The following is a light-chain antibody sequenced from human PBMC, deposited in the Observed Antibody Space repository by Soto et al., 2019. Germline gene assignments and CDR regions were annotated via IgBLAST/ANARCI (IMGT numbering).Light chain of an antibody. CDR1: QSVSSNY. J-gene: IGKJ1*01. Sequence: EIVLTQSPGTLSLSPGERATLSFRASQSVSSNYLAWYQQKPGQAPRLLIYGASSRATDIPDRFSVSGSGTDFTLTISRLEPDDFAVYYCHQYGASPQTFGQGTNV. V-gene: IGKV3-20*01. CDR3: HQYGASPQT. CDR2: GAS.